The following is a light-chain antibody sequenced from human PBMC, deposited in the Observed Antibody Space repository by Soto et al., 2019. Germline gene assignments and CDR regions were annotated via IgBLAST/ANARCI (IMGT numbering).Light chain of an antibody. CDR3: SSFTSSITYV. CDR2: DVT. Sequence: QSVLTQPASVSGSPGQSITISCTGTSXDVGGYNSVSWYRQDPGKAPKLIIYDVTYRPSGVSNRLSGSKSGNTASLTISGLQSEDEADYHCSSFTSSITYVFGTGTKVTVL. J-gene: IGLJ1*01. V-gene: IGLV2-14*01. CDR1: SXDVGGYNS.